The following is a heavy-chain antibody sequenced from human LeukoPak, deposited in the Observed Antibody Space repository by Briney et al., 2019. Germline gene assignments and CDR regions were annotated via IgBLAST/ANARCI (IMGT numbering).Heavy chain of an antibody. D-gene: IGHD3-22*01. Sequence: AGGSLRLSCAASGFTFSSYGMHWVRQAPGKGLEWVAVIWYDGSNKYYADSVKGRFTISRDNSKNTLYLQMNSLRAEDTAVYYCARDLNYYDSSGYYSLHDAFDIWGQGTMVTVSS. CDR1: GFTFSSYG. J-gene: IGHJ3*02. V-gene: IGHV3-33*01. CDR3: ARDLNYYDSSGYYSLHDAFDI. CDR2: IWYDGSNK.